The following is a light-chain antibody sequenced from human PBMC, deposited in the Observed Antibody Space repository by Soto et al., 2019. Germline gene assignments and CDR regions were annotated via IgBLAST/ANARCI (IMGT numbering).Light chain of an antibody. Sequence: QSALTQPASVSGSPGQSITISCTGTSSDVGGYNYVSWYQQHSGKAPKLMIYDVSNRPSGVSNRFSGSKSGNTASLTISGLQAEDEADYYCSSYTSSSTLLYVFGAGTKVT. CDR2: DVS. CDR1: SSDVGGYNY. V-gene: IGLV2-14*01. J-gene: IGLJ1*01. CDR3: SSYTSSSTLLYV.